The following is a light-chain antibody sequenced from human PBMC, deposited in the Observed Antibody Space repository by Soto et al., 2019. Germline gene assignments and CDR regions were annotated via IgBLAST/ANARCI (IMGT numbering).Light chain of an antibody. J-gene: IGKJ1*01. CDR1: QSVISNY. CDR2: GAS. Sequence: TLSCRASQSVISNYLAWYQQKPGQAPRVLIYGASSRSAGIPDRFSGSGSGTDFTLTISRLEPEDFAVYYCQQYGRSPSTFGQGTKVDIK. CDR3: QQYGRSPST. V-gene: IGKV3-20*01.